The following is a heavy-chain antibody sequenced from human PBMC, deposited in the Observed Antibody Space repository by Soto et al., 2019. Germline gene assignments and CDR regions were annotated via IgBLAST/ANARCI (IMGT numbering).Heavy chain of an antibody. CDR1: GFAISRGYY. CDR2: IYPSVSS. CDR3: AGEKVGTTFFDN. Sequence: TLSLTCSVSGFAISRGYYWSWVRQPPGKGLEWIGSIYPSVSSYHNPSLATRLRLSIDTSKNQFTLNPTSVTAADTALYFCAGEKVGTTFFDNWGQGSQVTVSS. J-gene: IGHJ4*02. D-gene: IGHD1-1*01. V-gene: IGHV4-38-2*02.